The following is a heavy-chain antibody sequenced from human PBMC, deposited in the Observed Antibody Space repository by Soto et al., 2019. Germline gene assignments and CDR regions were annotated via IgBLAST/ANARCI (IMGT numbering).Heavy chain of an antibody. CDR3: ARDLVTMIVVVPFDY. CDR2: ISYDGSNK. CDR1: GFTFSSYA. D-gene: IGHD3-22*01. Sequence: GGSLRLSCAASGFTFSSYAMHWVRQAPGKGLEWVAVISYDGSNKYYADSVKGRFTISRDNSKNTLYLQMNSLRAEDTAVYYCARDLVTMIVVVPFDYWGQGTLVTVSS. V-gene: IGHV3-30-3*01. J-gene: IGHJ4*02.